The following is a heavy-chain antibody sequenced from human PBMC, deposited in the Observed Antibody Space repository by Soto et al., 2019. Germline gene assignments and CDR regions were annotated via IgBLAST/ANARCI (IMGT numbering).Heavy chain of an antibody. J-gene: IGHJ4*02. CDR2: ISDNGGNT. CDR3: AKAYYYGSGSNYQTFDY. Sequence: GGSLRLSCAASGFTFSRYAMSWVRQDPGKGLEWVSSISDNGGNTYYVDSVKGRFTMSRDSSKNTLYLQMNNLRAEDTAIYYCAKAYYYGSGSNYQTFDYWGQGTLVTVSS. CDR1: GFTFSRYA. D-gene: IGHD3-10*01. V-gene: IGHV3-23*01.